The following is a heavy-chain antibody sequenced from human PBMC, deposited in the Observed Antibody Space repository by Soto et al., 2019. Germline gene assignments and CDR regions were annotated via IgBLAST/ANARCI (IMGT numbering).Heavy chain of an antibody. CDR2: INAGNGNT. D-gene: IGHD3-16*02. Sequence: QVQLVQSGAEVKKPGASVKVSCKASGYTFTSYAMHWVRQAPGQRLEWMGWINAGNGNTKYSQKFQGRVTITRDTSASTAYMELSSLRSEDTAVYYCASLQNYDYVWGSYRYTSPPPFQHWGQGTLVTVSS. J-gene: IGHJ1*01. V-gene: IGHV1-3*01. CDR3: ASLQNYDYVWGSYRYTSPPPFQH. CDR1: GYTFTSYA.